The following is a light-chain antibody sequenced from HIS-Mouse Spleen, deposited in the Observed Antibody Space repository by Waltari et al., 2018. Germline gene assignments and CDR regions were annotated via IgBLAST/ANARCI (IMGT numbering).Light chain of an antibody. J-gene: IGLJ2*01. CDR1: ALPKQY. CDR2: KDS. CDR3: QSADSSGTYVV. V-gene: IGLV3-25*03. Sequence: SYELTQPPSVSVSPGQTARITCSGDALPKQYAYWYQQKPGQAPVLVIYKDSERPSGIPDGFSGSSSGKTVTLTISGVQAEDEADYYCQSADSSGTYVVFGGGTKLTVL.